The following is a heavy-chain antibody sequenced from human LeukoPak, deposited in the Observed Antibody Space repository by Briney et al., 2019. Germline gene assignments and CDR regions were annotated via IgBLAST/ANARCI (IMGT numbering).Heavy chain of an antibody. CDR1: GFTFSSYA. V-gene: IGHV3-23*01. Sequence: GGSLRLSCAASGFTFSSYAMSWVRQAPGEGLEWVSAISGSGGSTYYADSVKGRFTISRDNSKNTLYLQMNSLRAEDTAVYYCAGFGELRTFDYWGQGTLVTVSS. CDR2: ISGSGGST. D-gene: IGHD3-10*01. CDR3: AGFGELRTFDY. J-gene: IGHJ4*02.